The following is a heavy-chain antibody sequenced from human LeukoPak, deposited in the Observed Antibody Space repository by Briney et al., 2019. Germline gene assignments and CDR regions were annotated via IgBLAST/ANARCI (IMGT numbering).Heavy chain of an antibody. CDR2: TSDDGRST. D-gene: IGHD3-3*01. CDR3: ARWDYDFWSGRADF. V-gene: IGHV3-74*01. CDR1: GFTFSSYW. J-gene: IGHJ4*02. Sequence: GGSLRLSCAASGFTFSSYWVHWVRQAPGKGLVWVSRTSDDGRSTNYADSVKGRFTISRDNAKNTLYLQMNNLRVEDTAVYYCARWDYDFWSGRADFWGRGTLVTVSS.